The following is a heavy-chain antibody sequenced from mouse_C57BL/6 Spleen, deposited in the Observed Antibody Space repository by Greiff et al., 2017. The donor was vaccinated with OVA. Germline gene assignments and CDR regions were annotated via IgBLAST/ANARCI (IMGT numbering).Heavy chain of an antibody. V-gene: IGHV1-69*01. CDR3: ARGSYYYGSSYPAY. CDR1: GYTFTSYW. Sequence: QVQLQQPGAELVMPGASVKLSCKASGYTFTSYWMHWVKQRPGQGLEWIGEIDPSDSYTNYNQKFKGKSTLTVDKSSSTAYMQLSSLTSEDSAVYYCARGSYYYGSSYPAYWGQGTLVTVSA. CDR2: IDPSDSYT. D-gene: IGHD1-1*01. J-gene: IGHJ3*01.